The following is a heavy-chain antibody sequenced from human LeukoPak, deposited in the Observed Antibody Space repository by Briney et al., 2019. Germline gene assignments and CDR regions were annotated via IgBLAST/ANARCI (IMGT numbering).Heavy chain of an antibody. J-gene: IGHJ4*02. CDR2: IYFSGTT. D-gene: IGHD6-19*01. CDR1: GYSISSGYY. CDR3: ARHERSVAVAGSFDF. Sequence: SETLSLTCTVSGYSISSGYYWAWIRQPPGKGLEWIGSIYFSGTTHYNPSLKSRVTISVDTSKNNFSLKLTSLTVADTAVYYCARHERSVAVAGSFDFWGQGTLVTVSS. V-gene: IGHV4-38-2*02.